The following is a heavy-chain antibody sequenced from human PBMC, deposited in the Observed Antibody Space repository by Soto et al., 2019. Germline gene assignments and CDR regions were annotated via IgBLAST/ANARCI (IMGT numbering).Heavy chain of an antibody. J-gene: IGHJ4*02. D-gene: IGHD3-22*01. CDR2: ISGSGGST. Sequence: GGSLRLSCAASGFTFSSYAMSWVRQAPGKGLEWVSAISGSGGSTYYADSVKGRFTIYRDNSKNTLYLQMNSLRAEDTAVYYCAKDLWYDSSGYLFDYWGQGTLVTVSS. CDR3: AKDLWYDSSGYLFDY. CDR1: GFTFSSYA. V-gene: IGHV3-23*01.